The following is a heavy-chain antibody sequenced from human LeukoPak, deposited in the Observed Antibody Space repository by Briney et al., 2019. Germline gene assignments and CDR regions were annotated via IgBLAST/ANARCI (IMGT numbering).Heavy chain of an antibody. CDR3: AKDNYYGDYEVTSIFGVD. D-gene: IGHD4-17*01. Sequence: GGSLRLXCAASGFTFSSYGMHWVRQAPGKVLEWVAFIRYDGSNKYYADSVKGRFTISRDNSKNTLYLQMNSLRAEDTAVYYCAKDNYYGDYEVTSIFGVDWGQGTLVTVSS. V-gene: IGHV3-30*02. CDR2: IRYDGSNK. J-gene: IGHJ4*02. CDR1: GFTFSSYG.